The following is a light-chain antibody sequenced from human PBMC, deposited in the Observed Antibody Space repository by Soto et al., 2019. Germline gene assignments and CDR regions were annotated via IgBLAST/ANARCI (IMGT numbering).Light chain of an antibody. CDR3: QQYGSSPPIT. CDR2: GAS. CDR1: QSVSSNY. V-gene: IGKV3-20*01. J-gene: IGKJ5*01. Sequence: EIVLTQSPGTLSLSPGERATLSCRASQSVSSNYLAWYQQKPGQAPRLLIYGASTMATGIPDRFSGSGSGTDFTLTISRLEPEDFAAYYCQQYGSSPPITFGHGTRLEIK.